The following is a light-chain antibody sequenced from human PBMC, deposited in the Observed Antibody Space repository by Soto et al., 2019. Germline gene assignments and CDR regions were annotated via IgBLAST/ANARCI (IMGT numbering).Light chain of an antibody. Sequence: IVLTQSPATLSLSPGERATLYCGASQFVSANYVAWYQQKPGQAPRLLIYGASTRATGIPARFSGSGSGTEFTLTISSLQSEDFAVYYCQQYNNWPFTFGPGTKVDIK. CDR3: QQYNNWPFT. V-gene: IGKV3-15*01. CDR2: GAS. CDR1: QFVSAN. J-gene: IGKJ3*01.